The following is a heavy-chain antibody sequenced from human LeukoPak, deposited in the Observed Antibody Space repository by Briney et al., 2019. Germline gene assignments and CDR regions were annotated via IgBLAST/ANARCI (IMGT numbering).Heavy chain of an antibody. V-gene: IGHV3-48*01. CDR1: GFTFSSYT. D-gene: IGHD3-3*01. CDR3: ARVGNYDFWSGYFDY. CDR2: IGTSSTTI. Sequence: GGSLRLSCAASGFTFSSYTMNWVRQPPGKGLEWVSNIGTSSTTIYYADSVKGRFTISRDNAKNSLYLQMNSLRAEDTAVYYCARVGNYDFWSGYFDYWGQGTLVTVSS. J-gene: IGHJ4*02.